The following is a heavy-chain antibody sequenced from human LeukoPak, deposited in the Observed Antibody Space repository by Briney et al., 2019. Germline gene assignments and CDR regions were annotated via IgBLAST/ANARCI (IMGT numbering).Heavy chain of an antibody. D-gene: IGHD2-15*01. CDR1: GYSFTSYW. Sequence: GESLRISCEGSGYSFTSYWISWVRQMPGKGLEWMGMIDPSDSYTNYSPSFQGHVTVSADKSISTAYLQWSRLKASDTAMYYCARRKGYCSGGSCYSGWFEPWGQGTLVTVSS. J-gene: IGHJ5*02. CDR3: ARRKGYCSGGSCYSGWFEP. CDR2: IDPSDSYT. V-gene: IGHV5-10-1*01.